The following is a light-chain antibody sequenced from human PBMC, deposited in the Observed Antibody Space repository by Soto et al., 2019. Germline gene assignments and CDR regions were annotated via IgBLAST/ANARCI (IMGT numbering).Light chain of an antibody. CDR3: SSYASSNTQV. CDR1: SSDVGGYNY. CDR2: DVS. J-gene: IGLJ2*01. Sequence: QSALPQPASVSGSPGQSLTVSCLGTSSDVGGYNYVSWYQQHPGQAPNLMIHDVSNRPSGVSPRFSGSKSGNTASLTISGLQAEDEAYYHRSSYASSNTQVFGGGPKRTVL. V-gene: IGLV2-14*03.